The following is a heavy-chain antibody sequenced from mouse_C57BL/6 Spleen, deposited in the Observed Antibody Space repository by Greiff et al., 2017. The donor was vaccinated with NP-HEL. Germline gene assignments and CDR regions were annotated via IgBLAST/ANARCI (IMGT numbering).Heavy chain of an antibody. J-gene: IGHJ3*01. CDR3: TRCTTVVARPFAY. CDR2: IDPETGGT. D-gene: IGHD1-1*01. Sequence: VKLMESGAELVRPGASVTLSCKASGYTFTDYEMHWVKQTPVHGLEWIGAIDPETGGTAYNQKFKGKAILTADKSSSTAYMELRSLTSEDSAVYYCTRCTTVVARPFAYWGQGTLVTVSA. CDR1: GYTFTDYE. V-gene: IGHV1-15*01.